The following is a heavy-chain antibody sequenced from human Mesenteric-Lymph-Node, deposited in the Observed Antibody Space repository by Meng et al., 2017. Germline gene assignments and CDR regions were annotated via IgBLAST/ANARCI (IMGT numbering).Heavy chain of an antibody. CDR3: ARRRGGSGRDC. J-gene: IGHJ4*02. D-gene: IGHD3-10*01. V-gene: IGHV4-30-4*01. Sequence: VLVPCSGHALVNPSQTLSLTCTVSVGSLRSGYYLCNWIRQPPGKGLEWIGAIYHSGSTSYNPSLQSRVTMFVDPSKNQFSLMLTSVTATDTAVYYCARRRGGSGRDCWGQGTLVTVSS. CDR2: IYHSGST. CDR1: VGSLRSGYYL.